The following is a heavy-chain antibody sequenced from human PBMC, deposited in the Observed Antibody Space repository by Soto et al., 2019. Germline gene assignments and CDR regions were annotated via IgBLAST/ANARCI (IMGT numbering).Heavy chain of an antibody. D-gene: IGHD5-12*01. Sequence: PSQTLSLTCAISVDTVSSNSAAWDLISLSPSRGLEWLGRTYYRSKLYSVYAPSVKSRITINPDTSKNQFSLQLNSVTPDDTAIYYCARAHGSLRPWGQGILVAVSS. V-gene: IGHV6-1*01. CDR1: VDTVSSNSAA. J-gene: IGHJ5*02. CDR2: TYYRSKLYS. CDR3: ARAHGSLRP.